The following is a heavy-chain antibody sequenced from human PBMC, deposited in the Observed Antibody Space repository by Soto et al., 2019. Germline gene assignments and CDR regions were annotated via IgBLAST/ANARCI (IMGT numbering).Heavy chain of an antibody. J-gene: IGHJ5*02. CDR1: GGSISSGSYH. V-gene: IGHV4-39*01. Sequence: QLQLQESGPGLVKPSETLSLTCTVSGGSISSGSYHWGWIRQPPGKGLEWIGSIYYSGSTFYNPSLKSRVTISEHRPKNQSSLKLGSVTAADTAVYYCARRSQGWFDPWGQGTLVTVSS. CDR3: ARRSQGWFDP. CDR2: IYYSGST.